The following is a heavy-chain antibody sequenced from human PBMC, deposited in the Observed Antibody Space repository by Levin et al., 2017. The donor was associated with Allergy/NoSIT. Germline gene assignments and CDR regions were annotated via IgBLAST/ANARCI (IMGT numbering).Heavy chain of an antibody. D-gene: IGHD3-10*01. J-gene: IGHJ4*02. CDR3: ARGISHGSGSYIFDY. V-gene: IGHV1-2*06. CDR2: INPNSGGT. Sequence: ASVKVSCKASGYTFTGYYMHWVRQAPGQGLEWMGRINPNSGGTNYAQKFQGRVTMTRDTSISTAYMELSRLRSDDTAVYYCARGISHGSGSYIFDYWGQGTLVTVSS. CDR1: GYTFTGYY.